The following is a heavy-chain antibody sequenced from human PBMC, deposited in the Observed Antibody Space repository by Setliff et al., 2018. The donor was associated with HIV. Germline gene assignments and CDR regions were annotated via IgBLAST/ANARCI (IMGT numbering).Heavy chain of an antibody. D-gene: IGHD5-18*01. CDR2: IYYVGRS. J-gene: IGHJ3*02. CDR3: ARAEWIQLWFGAFDI. CDR1: GGSLQGYY. Sequence: SETLSLTCSVSGGSLQGYYWSWIRQPAGKGLQWIGRIYYVGRSKYNPSLEDRVTMSVDTSNNQFSLSLTSVTAADTAVYYCARAEWIQLWFGAFDIWGQGTMVTVS. V-gene: IGHV4-4*07.